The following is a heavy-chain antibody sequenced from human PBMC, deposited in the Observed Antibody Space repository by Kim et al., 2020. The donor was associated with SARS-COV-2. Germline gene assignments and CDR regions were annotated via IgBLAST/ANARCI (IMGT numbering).Heavy chain of an antibody. CDR2: IHHRGTT. J-gene: IGHJ5*01. V-gene: IGHV4-4*02. D-gene: IGHD3-9*01. Sequence: SETLSLTCAVSGASFSNRNCWNWVRQSPGMGLEWIGQIHHRGTTNYNPSLKSRVIISMDESQNQLSLNLNSVTAADTAVYYCATCPDDSESFWLDSWGQGTLVTVSS. CDR1: GASFSNRNC. CDR3: ATCPDDSESFWLDS.